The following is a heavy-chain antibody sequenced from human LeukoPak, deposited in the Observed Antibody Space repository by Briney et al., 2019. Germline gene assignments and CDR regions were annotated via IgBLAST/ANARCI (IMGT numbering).Heavy chain of an antibody. J-gene: IGHJ5*02. CDR1: GYSFTSYW. Sequence: GESLQISCQGSGYSFTSYWIGWGRQVPGKGLEWMGIIYPGDSDTKYSPSFQDQVTISADKSISTSCLQWSGLKASDTAMYYCARQRFTMRAYAGNWFDPWGQGTLVTVSS. V-gene: IGHV5-51*01. CDR3: ARQRFTMRAYAGNWFDP. D-gene: IGHD3-10*01. CDR2: IYPGDSDT.